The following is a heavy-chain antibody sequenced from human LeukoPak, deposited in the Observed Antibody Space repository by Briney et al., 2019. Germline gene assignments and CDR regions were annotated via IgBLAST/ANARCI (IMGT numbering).Heavy chain of an antibody. J-gene: IGHJ4*02. D-gene: IGHD3-10*01. Sequence: SETLSLTCSVSGGSISSYHWSWIRQTPEKGLEWIGYISYSGSTDYNPSLKSRVTISVDMSKNQFSLKLSSETAADTAVYYCARRRGFDGLDYWGQGTLVTVSS. CDR3: ARRRGFDGLDY. CDR2: ISYSGST. V-gene: IGHV4-59*08. CDR1: GGSISSYH.